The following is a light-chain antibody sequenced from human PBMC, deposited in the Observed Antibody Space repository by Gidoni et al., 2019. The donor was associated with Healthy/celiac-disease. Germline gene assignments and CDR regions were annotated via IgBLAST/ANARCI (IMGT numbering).Light chain of an antibody. CDR2: QDS. CDR1: KLGDKY. V-gene: IGLV3-1*01. J-gene: IGLJ2*01. Sequence: SYELTQPPSLSVSPGQTASITCSGDKLGDKYACWYQQKPGQSPVLVIYQDSKRPSGIPERFSGSNSGNTATLTISGTQAMDEADYYCQAWDSSTAAAYVVFGGGTKLTVL. CDR3: QAWDSSTAAAYVV.